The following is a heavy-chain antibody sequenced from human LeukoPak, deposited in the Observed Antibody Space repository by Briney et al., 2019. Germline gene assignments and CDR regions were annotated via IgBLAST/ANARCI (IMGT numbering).Heavy chain of an antibody. D-gene: IGHD2-15*01. J-gene: IGHJ5*02. Sequence: ASVKVSCKASGGTFSSYAISWVRQAPGQGLEWMGRIIPIFGTANYAQKFQGRVTITTDESTSTAYMELSSLRSEDTAVYYCARGRPRWPFDPWGQGTLVTVSS. CDR3: ARGRPRWPFDP. CDR2: IIPIFGTA. CDR1: GGTFSSYA. V-gene: IGHV1-69*05.